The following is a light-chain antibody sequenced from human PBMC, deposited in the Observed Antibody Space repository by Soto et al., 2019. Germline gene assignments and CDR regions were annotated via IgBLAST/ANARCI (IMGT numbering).Light chain of an antibody. CDR2: AAT. CDR3: HQSYSTPQT. CDR1: QSISSF. J-gene: IGKJ2*01. Sequence: DIQMTQSPSSLSASVGDRVTIACRASQSISSFLRWYQQKPGKAPMLLLYAATSLQSGVPSRFSGSGSGTDFTLTISSLQPEDFTNYYIHQSYSTPQTFGQGTKLEIK. V-gene: IGKV1-39*01.